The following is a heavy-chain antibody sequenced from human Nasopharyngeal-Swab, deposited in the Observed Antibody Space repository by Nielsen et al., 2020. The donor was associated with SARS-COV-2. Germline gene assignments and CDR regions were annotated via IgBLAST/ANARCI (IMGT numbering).Heavy chain of an antibody. D-gene: IGHD3-3*01. J-gene: IGHJ4*02. CDR2: ISSSGSTI. V-gene: IGHV3-48*03. Sequence: GESLKTPCAAPGFTFRSYEMNWVRQAPGKGLEWVSYISSSGSTIYYADSVKGRFTISRDNAKNSLYLQMNSLRAEDTAVYYCARDKPGITIFGVVIGTFDYWGQGTLVTVSS. CDR1: GFTFRSYE. CDR3: ARDKPGITIFGVVIGTFDY.